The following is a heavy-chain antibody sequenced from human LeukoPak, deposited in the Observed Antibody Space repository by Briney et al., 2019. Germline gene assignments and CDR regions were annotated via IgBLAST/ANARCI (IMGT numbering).Heavy chain of an antibody. Sequence: RSLRLSSAASRFTLADYAMHSVPQAPRKSLWRGSGFSWNSGSVAYADSVEGRFTISSDSAKNSLYLQMHSLRTEDTALYSCANVRGASGSYYNGLDYWGQGTLVTVSS. CDR2: FSWNSGSV. CDR1: RFTLADYA. CDR3: ANVRGASGSYYNGLDY. V-gene: IGHV3-9*01. J-gene: IGHJ4*02. D-gene: IGHD3-10*01.